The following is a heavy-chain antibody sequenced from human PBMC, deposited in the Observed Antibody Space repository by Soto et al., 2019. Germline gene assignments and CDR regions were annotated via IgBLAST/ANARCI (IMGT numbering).Heavy chain of an antibody. CDR2: ISSYIGHT. D-gene: IGHD2-2*01. V-gene: IGHV1-18*01. Sequence: ASVKVSCKTSGYTFTSYGISWVRQAPGQGLEWMGWISSYIGHTNHAQKCQGRVTMTTETSTSTAYMELGSLGSDDTAVYYCARHVRVDCPSSSCYNYYGMDVWGQGTTVTVSS. CDR1: GYTFTSYG. J-gene: IGHJ6*02. CDR3: ARHVRVDCPSSSCYNYYGMDV.